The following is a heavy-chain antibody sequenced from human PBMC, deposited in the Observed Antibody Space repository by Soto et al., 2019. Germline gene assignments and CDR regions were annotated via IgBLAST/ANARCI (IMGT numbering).Heavy chain of an antibody. CDR2: ISSSGSTI. CDR3: ARDVLRLAKPDYFDY. CDR1: GFTFSSYG. J-gene: IGHJ4*02. Sequence: SGGSLRLSCAASGFTFSSYGMHWVRQAPGKGLEWVSYISSSGSTIYYADSVKGRFTISRDNAKNSLYLQMNSLRAEDTAVYYCARDVLRLAKPDYFDYWGQGTLVTVSS. V-gene: IGHV3-48*04. D-gene: IGHD3-16*01.